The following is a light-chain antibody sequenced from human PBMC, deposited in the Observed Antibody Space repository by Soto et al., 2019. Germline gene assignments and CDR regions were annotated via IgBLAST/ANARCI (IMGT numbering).Light chain of an antibody. CDR1: QSVSSN. J-gene: IGKJ1*01. CDR3: QQYGSSPRT. CDR2: DAS. Sequence: EIVMTHSPATLSVSPGERATLSCRASQSVSSNLAWYQQKPGQAPRLLIYDASTRATGIPARFSGSGSGTDFTLTISRLEPEDFAVYYCQQYGSSPRTFGQGTKVDIK. V-gene: IGKV3-15*01.